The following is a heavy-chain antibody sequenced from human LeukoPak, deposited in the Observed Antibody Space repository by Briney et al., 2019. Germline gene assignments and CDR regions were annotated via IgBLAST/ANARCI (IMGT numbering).Heavy chain of an antibody. CDR1: GFTFSDYN. CDR2: ISRSGSTK. J-gene: IGHJ5*02. D-gene: IGHD4-17*01. CDR3: ARARGLGYGDDVRWFDP. Sequence: GGSLRLSCAASGFTFSDYNMRWIRQAPGKGLEWVSSISRSGSTKYYADSVKGRFTISRDNAKNTLYLQMNSLRAEDTAVYYCARARGLGYGDDVRWFDPWGQGTLVTVSS. V-gene: IGHV3-11*04.